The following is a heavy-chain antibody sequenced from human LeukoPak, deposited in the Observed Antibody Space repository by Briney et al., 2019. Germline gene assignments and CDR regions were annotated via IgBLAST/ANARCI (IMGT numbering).Heavy chain of an antibody. CDR1: GGSISSSSYY. Sequence: SETLSLTCTVSGGSISSSSYYWGWIRQPPGKGLEWIGRIYTSGSTNYNPSLKSRVTMSVDTSKNQFSLKLSSVTAADTAVYYCARVNRQWLVVDYWGQGTLVTVSS. CDR3: ARVNRQWLVVDY. J-gene: IGHJ4*02. D-gene: IGHD6-19*01. CDR2: IYTSGST. V-gene: IGHV4-39*07.